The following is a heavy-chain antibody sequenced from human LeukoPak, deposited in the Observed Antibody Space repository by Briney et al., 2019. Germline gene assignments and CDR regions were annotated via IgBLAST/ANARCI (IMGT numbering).Heavy chain of an antibody. J-gene: IGHJ6*03. Sequence: SETLSLTCTVSGGSISSYYWSWIRQPAGKGLEWIGRIYTSGSTNYNPSLKSRVTMSVDTSKNQFSLKLSSVTAADTAVYYCARDGCSSTSCFRNMDVWGKGTTVTVSS. V-gene: IGHV4-4*07. CDR3: ARDGCSSTSCFRNMDV. D-gene: IGHD2-2*01. CDR1: GGSISSYY. CDR2: IYTSGST.